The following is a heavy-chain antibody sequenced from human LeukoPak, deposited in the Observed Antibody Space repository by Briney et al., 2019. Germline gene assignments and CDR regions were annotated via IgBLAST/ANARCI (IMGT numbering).Heavy chain of an antibody. Sequence: SETLSLTCSVSGYSISSGHYWGWIRQPPGKGLEWIGTIYESGNTYYNPSLKSRVTISVDTSKNQLYLKVSSVTAADTAVYYCARDPRGEFVWGHRFDYWGQGRLVTVSS. CDR3: ARDPRGEFVWGHRFDY. D-gene: IGHD3-16*01. CDR1: GYSISSGHY. CDR2: IYESGNT. J-gene: IGHJ4*02. V-gene: IGHV4-38-2*02.